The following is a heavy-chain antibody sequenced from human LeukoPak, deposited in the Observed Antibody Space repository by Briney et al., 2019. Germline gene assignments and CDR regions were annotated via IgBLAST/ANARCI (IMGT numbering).Heavy chain of an antibody. Sequence: ASVKVSCKASGYTFTGYYMHWVRQATGQGLEWMGWMNPNSGNTGYAQKFQGGVTITRNTSISTAYMELSSLRSEDTAVYYCARGNYGDYDYWGQGTLVTVSS. CDR1: GYTFTGYY. CDR3: ARGNYGDYDY. J-gene: IGHJ4*02. D-gene: IGHD4-17*01. CDR2: MNPNSGNT. V-gene: IGHV1-8*03.